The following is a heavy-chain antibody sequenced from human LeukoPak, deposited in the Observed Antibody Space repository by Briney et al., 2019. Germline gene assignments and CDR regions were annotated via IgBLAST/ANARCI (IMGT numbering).Heavy chain of an antibody. J-gene: IGHJ3*02. D-gene: IGHD1-1*01. CDR1: GGSISSSHYY. CDR3: ARRPPNGVRGAFDI. Sequence: SETLSLTCTVSGGSISSSHYYWGWMRQPPGKGLEWIASIYYSGSTYCNPSLKSRVTISVDTSKNQFSLKLSSVTAADTAVYYCARRPPNGVRGAFDIWGQGTMVTVSS. CDR2: IYYSGST. V-gene: IGHV4-39*01.